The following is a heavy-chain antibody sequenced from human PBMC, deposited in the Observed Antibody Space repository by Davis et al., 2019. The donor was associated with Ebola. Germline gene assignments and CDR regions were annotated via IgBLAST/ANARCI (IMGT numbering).Heavy chain of an antibody. D-gene: IGHD6-13*01. CDR1: GGSISSSNW. V-gene: IGHV4-4*02. CDR3: ARGPYSSPRGRFDY. CDR2: IYHSGST. J-gene: IGHJ4*02. Sequence: SETLSLTCAVSGGSISSSNWWSWVRPPPGQGLEWIGEIYHSGSTNYNPSLKSLVTISVDTSKNQFSLKLSSVTAADTAVYYCARGPYSSPRGRFDYWGQGTLVTVSS.